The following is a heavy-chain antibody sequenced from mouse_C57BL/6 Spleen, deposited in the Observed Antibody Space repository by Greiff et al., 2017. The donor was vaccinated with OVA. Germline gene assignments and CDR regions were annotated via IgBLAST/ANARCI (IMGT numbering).Heavy chain of an antibody. D-gene: IGHD2-3*01. CDR1: GYTFTDYE. J-gene: IGHJ3*01. CDR3: TRYPYDGFAY. Sequence: QVQLQQSGAELVRPGASVTLSCKASGYTFTDYEMHWVKQTPVHGLEWIGAIDPETGGTAYNQKFKGKAILTADKSSSTAYMELRSLTSEDSAVYYGTRYPYDGFAYWGQGTLVTVSA. V-gene: IGHV1-15*01. CDR2: IDPETGGT.